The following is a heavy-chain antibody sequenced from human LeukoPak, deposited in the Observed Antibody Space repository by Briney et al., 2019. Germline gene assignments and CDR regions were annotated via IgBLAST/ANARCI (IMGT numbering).Heavy chain of an antibody. CDR3: ASPYYDFWSGYYQGRTDY. Sequence: SETLSLTCTVSGGSISSSSYYWGWIRQPPGKGLEWIGSIYYSGSTYYNPSLKSRVTISVDTSKNQFSLKLSSVTAADTAVYYCASPYYDFWSGYYQGRTDYWGQGTLVTVSS. D-gene: IGHD3-3*01. CDR1: GGSISSSSYY. CDR2: IYYSGST. V-gene: IGHV4-39*01. J-gene: IGHJ4*02.